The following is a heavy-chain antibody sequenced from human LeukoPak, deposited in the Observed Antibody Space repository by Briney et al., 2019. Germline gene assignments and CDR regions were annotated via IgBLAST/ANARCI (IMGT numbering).Heavy chain of an antibody. J-gene: IGHJ4*02. V-gene: IGHV4-4*07. D-gene: IGHD4-17*01. CDR2: IHKSGST. CDR1: SGSISTYY. Sequence: SETLSLTCTVSSGSISTYYWSWIRQPAGKGLEWIGRIHKSGSTDYNPSLKSRVTMSLDTSKNQFSLKLSSVTAADTAVYCARVSTDYGDHTYFWGQGTLVTVSS. CDR3: ARVSTDYGDHTYF.